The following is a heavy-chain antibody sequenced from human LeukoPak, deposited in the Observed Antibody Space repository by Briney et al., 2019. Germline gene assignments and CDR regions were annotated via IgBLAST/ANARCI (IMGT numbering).Heavy chain of an antibody. CDR1: GFTFSSYA. CDR2: ISYDGSNK. D-gene: IGHD3-10*01. J-gene: IGHJ6*02. V-gene: IGHV3-30-3*01. CDR3: ARDYYGSGTNYYYYGMDV. Sequence: PGGSLRLSCAASGFTFSSYAMHWVRQAPGKGLEWVAVISYDGSNKYYADSVKGRFTISRDNSKNTLYLQMNSLRAEDTAVYYCARDYYGSGTNYYYYGMDVWGQGTTVTVSS.